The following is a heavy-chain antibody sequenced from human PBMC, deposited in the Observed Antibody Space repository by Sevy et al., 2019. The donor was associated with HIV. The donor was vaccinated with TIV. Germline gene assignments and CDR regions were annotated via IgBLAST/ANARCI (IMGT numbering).Heavy chain of an antibody. J-gene: IGHJ4*02. CDR3: ARHWAFGSGGRKGGYFDY. CDR1: GGSISSSSYY. V-gene: IGHV4-39*01. D-gene: IGHD3-10*01. CDR2: IYYSGST. Sequence: SETLSLTCTVSGGSISSSSYYWGWIRQPPGKGLEWIGSIYYSGSTYYNPSLKSQVTISVVTSKNPFTLKLSSVTAADTAVYYCARHWAFGSGGRKGGYFDYWGQGTLVTV.